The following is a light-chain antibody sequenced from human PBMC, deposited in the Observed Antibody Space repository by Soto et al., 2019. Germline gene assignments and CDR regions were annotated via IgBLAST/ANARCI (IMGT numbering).Light chain of an antibody. Sequence: QSVLTQPASVSGSPGQSITISCTGTSSDFGGYNYVSWYQQHPGKAPKLMIYEVTNRPSGVSNRFSGSKSGNTASLTISGLQAEDEADYFCSSYTTSSTVIFGGGTKLTVL. V-gene: IGLV2-14*01. CDR1: SSDFGGYNY. J-gene: IGLJ2*01. CDR2: EVT. CDR3: SSYTTSSTVI.